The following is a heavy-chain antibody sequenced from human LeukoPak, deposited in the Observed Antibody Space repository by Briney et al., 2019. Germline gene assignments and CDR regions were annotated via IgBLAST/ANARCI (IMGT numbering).Heavy chain of an antibody. Sequence: ASVKVSCKASGYTFTTYAMHWVRQAPGQRLEWMGWINAGNGNTKYSQKFQGRVTITRDTSASTAYMELSSLRSEDTAVYYCACSSSSSQFDYWGQGTLVTVSS. CDR3: ACSSSSSQFDY. D-gene: IGHD6-6*01. V-gene: IGHV1-3*01. J-gene: IGHJ4*02. CDR1: GYTFTTYA. CDR2: INAGNGNT.